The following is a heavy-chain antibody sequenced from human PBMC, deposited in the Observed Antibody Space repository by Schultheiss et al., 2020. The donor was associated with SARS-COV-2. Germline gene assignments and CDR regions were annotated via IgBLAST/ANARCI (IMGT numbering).Heavy chain of an antibody. CDR1: GGSISSGSYY. Sequence: SETLSLTCTVSGGSISSGSYYWSWIRQPAGKGLEWIGRIYTSGSTYYNPSLKSRVTISVDRSKNQFSLKLSSVTAADTAVYYCARGLDITIFGVANWGQGTLVTVSS. V-gene: IGHV4-61*02. D-gene: IGHD3-3*01. CDR3: ARGLDITIFGVAN. CDR2: IYTSGST. J-gene: IGHJ4*02.